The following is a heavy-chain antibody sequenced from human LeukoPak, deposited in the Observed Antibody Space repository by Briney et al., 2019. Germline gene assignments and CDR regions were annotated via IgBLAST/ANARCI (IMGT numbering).Heavy chain of an antibody. D-gene: IGHD1-26*01. J-gene: IGHJ5*02. V-gene: IGHV4-59*01. Sequence: PSETLSLSCTVSGGSISSYYWSWIRQPPGKGLDWIWYIDYSGSTNYNPSLKSRVTISVDTSKNQFSLSLSSVIAADTAVYYCARSGPSGSYYNWFDPWGQGTLVTVSS. CDR3: ARSGPSGSYYNWFDP. CDR1: GGSISSYY. CDR2: IDYSGST.